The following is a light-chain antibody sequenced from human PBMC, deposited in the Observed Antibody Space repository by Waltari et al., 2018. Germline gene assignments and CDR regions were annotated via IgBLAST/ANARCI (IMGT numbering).Light chain of an antibody. CDR2: GTS. V-gene: IGKV3-20*01. Sequence: EIVLTQSPGTLSLSPGERATLSCRASQTVSSISFTWYQQKPGQAPSLLIYGTSNRAIGIPDRFSGSGSGTDFTLTISRLEPEDFAVYYCQQYDGIVVTFGGGTKVEI. CDR1: QTVSSIS. J-gene: IGKJ4*01. CDR3: QQYDGIVVT.